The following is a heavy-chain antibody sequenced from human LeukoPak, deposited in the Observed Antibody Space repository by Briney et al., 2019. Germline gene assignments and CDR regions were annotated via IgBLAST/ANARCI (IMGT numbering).Heavy chain of an antibody. CDR2: IIPIFGTA. D-gene: IGHD3-22*01. V-gene: IGHV1-69*05. Sequence: GASVKVSCKASGGTFSSYAISWVRQAPGQGLEWMGRIIPIFGTANHAQKFQGRVTITTDESTGTAYMELSSLRSEDTAVYYCARRSDSSGYHDAFDIWGQGTMVTVSS. J-gene: IGHJ3*02. CDR3: ARRSDSSGYHDAFDI. CDR1: GGTFSSYA.